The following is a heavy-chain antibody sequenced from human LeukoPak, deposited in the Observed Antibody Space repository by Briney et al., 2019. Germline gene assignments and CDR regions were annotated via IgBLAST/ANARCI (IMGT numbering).Heavy chain of an antibody. CDR1: GYSFTSYW. D-gene: IGHD6-6*01. CDR2: IYPSDSDT. Sequence: GESLKISCKASGYSFTSYWIGWVRQMPGKGLEWMGIIYPSDSDTTYSPSFQGQVTISADKSITTAYLQLISLKASDTAIYYCARQEATRSETYSYYYMDVWGKGTTVTVSS. V-gene: IGHV5-51*01. J-gene: IGHJ6*03. CDR3: ARQEATRSETYSYYYMDV.